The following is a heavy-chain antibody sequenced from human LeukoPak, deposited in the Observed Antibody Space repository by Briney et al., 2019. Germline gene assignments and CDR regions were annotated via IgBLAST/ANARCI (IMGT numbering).Heavy chain of an antibody. D-gene: IGHD6-19*01. CDR3: ARGIAVAGYYYYMDV. CDR2: ISSNGGST. Sequence: PGGSLRLSCAAFGFTFSTYAMYWVRQAPGKGLEYVSAISSNGGSTYYANSVKGRFTISRDNSKNTLYLQMGSLRAEDMAVYYCARGIAVAGYYYYMDVWGKETTVTVSS. V-gene: IGHV3-64*01. J-gene: IGHJ6*03. CDR1: GFTFSTYA.